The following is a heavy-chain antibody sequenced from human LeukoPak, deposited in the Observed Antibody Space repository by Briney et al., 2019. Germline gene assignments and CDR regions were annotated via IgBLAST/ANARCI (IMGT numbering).Heavy chain of an antibody. CDR2: ISSTSTYI. D-gene: IGHD5-18*01. CDR3: AREPTAMIL. Sequence: GGSLGLSCAASGFTFSSYSMNWVRQTPGKGLEWVSSISSTSTYIYYADSVKGRFTISRDNAKNSLYLQMNSLRAEDTAVYYCAREPTAMILWGQGTLVTVSS. J-gene: IGHJ4*02. V-gene: IGHV3-21*01. CDR1: GFTFSSYS.